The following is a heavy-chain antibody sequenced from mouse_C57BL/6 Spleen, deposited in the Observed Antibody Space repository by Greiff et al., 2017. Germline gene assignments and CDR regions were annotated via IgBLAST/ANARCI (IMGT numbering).Heavy chain of an antibody. CDR3: AREGGIVPLDY. J-gene: IGHJ2*01. Sequence: QVQLKQSGPELVKPGASVKISCKASGYAFSSSWMNWVKQRPGKGLEWIGRIYPGDGDTNYNGKFKGKATLTADKSSSTAYMQLSSLTSEDSAVYFCAREGGIVPLDYWGQGTTLTVSS. CDR1: GYAFSSSW. D-gene: IGHD2-5*01. CDR2: IYPGDGDT. V-gene: IGHV1-82*01.